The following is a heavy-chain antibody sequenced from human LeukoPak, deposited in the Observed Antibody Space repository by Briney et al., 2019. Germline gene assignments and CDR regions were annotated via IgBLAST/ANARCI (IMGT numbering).Heavy chain of an antibody. CDR3: ARVPHCSGGSCYGHFDY. V-gene: IGHV1-18*01. D-gene: IGHD2-15*01. J-gene: IGHJ4*02. CDR1: GYTFTSYG. CDR2: ISAYNGNT. Sequence: ASVKVSCKASGYTFTSYGISWVRQAPGQGLEWMGWISAYNGNTNYAQKLQGRVTMTTDTSTSTAYMELRSLRPDDTAVYYCARVPHCSGGSCYGHFDYWGQGTLVTVSS.